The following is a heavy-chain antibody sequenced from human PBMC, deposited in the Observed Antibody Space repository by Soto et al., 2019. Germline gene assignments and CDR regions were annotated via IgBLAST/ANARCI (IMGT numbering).Heavy chain of an antibody. J-gene: IGHJ6*02. D-gene: IGHD6-19*01. CDR2: IYTSGST. V-gene: IGHV4-4*07. Sequence: SETLSLTCTVSGGSISSYYWSWIRQPAGKGLEWIGRIYTSGSTNYNPSLKSRVTMSVDTSKNQFSLKLSSVTAADTAVYYWARGRSSGWYTSYYGMDVWGQGTTVTVSS. CDR1: GGSISSYY. CDR3: ARGRSSGWYTSYYGMDV.